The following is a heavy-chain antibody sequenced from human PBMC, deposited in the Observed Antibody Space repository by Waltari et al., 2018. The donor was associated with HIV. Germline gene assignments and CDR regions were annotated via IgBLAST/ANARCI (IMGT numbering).Heavy chain of an antibody. CDR2: SNPNSGNT. CDR3: ARDGVGDAAFDY. V-gene: IGHV1-2*02. D-gene: IGHD1-26*01. CDR1: GYNFTGYY. J-gene: IGHJ4*02. Sequence: QVQLLQSGPEVRKPGASVKVSCRASGYNFTGYYMHWVRQAPGQGLEWRGWSNPNSGNTHFAQKFKGRVTLTRVTSIRTAYLEMRRLKSDDTAIYYCARDGVGDAAFDYWGQGTLVTVS.